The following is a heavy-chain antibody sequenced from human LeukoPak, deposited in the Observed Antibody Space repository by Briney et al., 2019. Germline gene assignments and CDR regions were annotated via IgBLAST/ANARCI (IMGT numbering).Heavy chain of an antibody. CDR3: ARDHSTLGSFDY. D-gene: IGHD6-13*01. CDR2: INPSGGST. Sequence: ASVQVSCKASGYTFTSYYMHWVRQAPGQGLEWMGIINPSGGSTSYAQKFQGRVTMTRDTSTSTVYMELSSLRSEDTAVYYCARDHSTLGSFDYWGQGTLVTVSS. V-gene: IGHV1-46*01. J-gene: IGHJ4*02. CDR1: GYTFTSYY.